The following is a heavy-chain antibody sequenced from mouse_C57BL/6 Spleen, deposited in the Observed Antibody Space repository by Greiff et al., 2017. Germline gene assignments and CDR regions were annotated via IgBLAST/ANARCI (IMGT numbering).Heavy chain of an antibody. V-gene: IGHV1-81*01. J-gene: IGHJ4*01. CDR1: GYTFTSYG. D-gene: IGHD3-1*01. CDR3: ARTGGDYYAMDY. CDR2: IYPRSGNT. Sequence: VKLKESGAELARPGASVKLSCKASGYTFTSYGISWVKQRTGQGLEWIGEIYPRSGNTYYNEKFKGKATLTADKSSSTAYMELRSLTSEDSAVYFCARTGGDYYAMDYWGQGTSVTVSS.